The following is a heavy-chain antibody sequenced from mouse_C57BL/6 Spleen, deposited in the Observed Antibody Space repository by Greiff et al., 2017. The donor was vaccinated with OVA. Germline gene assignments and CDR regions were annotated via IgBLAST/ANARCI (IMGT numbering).Heavy chain of an antibody. CDR3: ARGQLRPYYFDY. CDR1: GYSITSGYY. Sequence: DVQLQESGPGLVKPSQSLSLTCSVTGYSITSGYYWNWIRQFPGNKLEWMGYISYDGSNNYNPSLKNRISITRDTSKNQFFLKLNSVTTEDTATYYCARGQLRPYYFDYWGQGTTLTVSS. J-gene: IGHJ2*01. D-gene: IGHD3-2*02. V-gene: IGHV3-6*01. CDR2: ISYDGSN.